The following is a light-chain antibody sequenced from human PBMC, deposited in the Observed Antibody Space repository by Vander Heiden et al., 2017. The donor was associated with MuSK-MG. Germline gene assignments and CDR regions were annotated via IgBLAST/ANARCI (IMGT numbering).Light chain of an antibody. J-gene: IGLJ2*01. V-gene: IGLV1-44*01. CDR2: SNN. Sequence: QSVLTQPPSASGTPGQRVPISCSGSSSDIGTNPVNCYQRLPGTAPTPLLFSNNQRPPGVPDRFSGSKSGTSASPAITGLQSDDEADDYCAAWDDSLNGHVVFGGGTKLTVL. CDR1: SSDIGTNP. CDR3: AAWDDSLNGHVV.